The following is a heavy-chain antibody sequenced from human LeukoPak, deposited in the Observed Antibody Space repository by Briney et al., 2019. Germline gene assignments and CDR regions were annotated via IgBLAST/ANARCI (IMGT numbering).Heavy chain of an antibody. CDR3: ARAPGDYDFWSGYYPSYYYYGMDV. D-gene: IGHD3-3*01. CDR2: INPNSGNT. V-gene: IGHV1-8*02. Sequence: ASVKVSCKASGYTFTGYYMHWVRQAPGQGLEWMGWINPNSGNTGYAQKFQGRVTMTRNTSISTAYMELSSLRSEDTAVYYCARAPGDYDFWSGYYPSYYYYGMDVWGQGTTVTVSS. CDR1: GYTFTGYY. J-gene: IGHJ6*02.